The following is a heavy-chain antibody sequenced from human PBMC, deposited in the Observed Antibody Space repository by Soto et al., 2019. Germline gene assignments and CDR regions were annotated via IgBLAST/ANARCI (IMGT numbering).Heavy chain of an antibody. V-gene: IGHV3-7*01. J-gene: IGHJ6*02. CDR3: ARENRPYRLPYYYGMDV. Sequence: EVQLVESGGGLVQPGGSLRLSCAASGFTFSSYWMSWVRQAPGKGLEWVANIKQDGSEKYYVDSVKGRFTISRDNAKNSLYLQMNSLRAKDTAVYYCARENRPYRLPYYYGMDVWGQGTTVTVSS. CDR1: GFTFSSYW. CDR2: IKQDGSEK. D-gene: IGHD6-25*01.